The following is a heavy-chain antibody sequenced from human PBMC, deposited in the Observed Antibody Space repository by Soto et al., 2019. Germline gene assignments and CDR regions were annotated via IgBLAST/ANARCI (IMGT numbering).Heavy chain of an antibody. CDR3: ARAPGAIDI. V-gene: IGHV1-46*01. J-gene: IGHJ3*02. CDR1: GYTFTNYY. Sequence: ASVKVSCKASGYTFTNYYVHWVRQAPGQGLEWMGIINPSGGSPSYAQKFQGRVTMTSDTSTNTVYMELSRLTSEDTAVYYCARAPGAIDIWGQGTMVPVSS. CDR2: INPSGGSP.